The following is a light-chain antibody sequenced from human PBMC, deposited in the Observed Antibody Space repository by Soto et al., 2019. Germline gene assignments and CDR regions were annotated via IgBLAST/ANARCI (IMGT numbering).Light chain of an antibody. CDR3: QTWGTGYVV. J-gene: IGLJ2*01. CDR2: LNSDGSH. V-gene: IGLV4-69*01. CDR1: SGHRSYT. Sequence: QAVLTQSPSASASLGASVKLTCTLSSGHRSYTIAWHQQLPEKGPRYLMTLNSDGSHRKGDGIPDRFSGSSSGAERYLIISSLQSEDEADYYCQTWGTGYVVFGGGTKVTFL.